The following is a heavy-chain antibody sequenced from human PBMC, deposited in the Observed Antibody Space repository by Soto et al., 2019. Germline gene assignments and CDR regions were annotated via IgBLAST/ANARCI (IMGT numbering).Heavy chain of an antibody. CDR2: IYYSGST. CDR1: GGSISSSSYY. CDR3: ARHLSSSFNYFDY. V-gene: IGHV4-39*01. D-gene: IGHD6-13*01. J-gene: IGHJ4*02. Sequence: SETLSLTCTVSGGSISSSSYYWGWIRQPPGKGLEWIGSIYYSGSTYYNPSLKSRVTIPVDTSKNQFSLKLSSVTAADTAVYYCARHLSSSFNYFDYWGQGTLVTVSS.